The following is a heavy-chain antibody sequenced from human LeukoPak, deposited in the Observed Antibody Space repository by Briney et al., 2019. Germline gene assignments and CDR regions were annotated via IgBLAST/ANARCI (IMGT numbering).Heavy chain of an antibody. CDR1: GLTFSSYS. Sequence: GGSLRLSCAASGLTFSSYSMNWVRQAPGKGLEWVSSISISSSYIYYADSVKGRFTISRDNAKNSLYLQMNSLRAEDTAVYYCAMRRHCGGDCYGFDYWGQGTLVTVSS. CDR3: AMRRHCGGDCYGFDY. CDR2: ISISSSYI. J-gene: IGHJ4*02. D-gene: IGHD2-21*01. V-gene: IGHV3-21*01.